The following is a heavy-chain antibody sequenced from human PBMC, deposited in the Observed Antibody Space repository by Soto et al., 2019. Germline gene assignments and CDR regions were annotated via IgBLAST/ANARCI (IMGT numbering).Heavy chain of an antibody. CDR3: ARVFSNYDRYFDY. J-gene: IGHJ4*02. CDR2: IYYSGST. D-gene: IGHD4-4*01. CDR1: GGSISSYY. V-gene: IGHV4-59*08. Sequence: QVQLQESGPGLVKPSETLSLTCTVSGGSISSYYWSWIRQPPGKGLEWIGYIYYSGSTNYNPSLKSRVTISVDTSKNQFSLKLSSVTAADTAVYYCARVFSNYDRYFDYWGQGTLVTVSS.